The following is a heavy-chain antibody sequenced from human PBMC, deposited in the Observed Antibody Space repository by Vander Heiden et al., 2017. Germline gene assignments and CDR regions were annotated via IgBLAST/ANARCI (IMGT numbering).Heavy chain of an antibody. CDR2: ISGSGGST. D-gene: IGHD1-7*01. CDR1: GFHFRGYA. Sequence: EVQLLESGGGWVQPGGSLRLSCAASGFHFRGYAMTWVRQAPGKGVEWVSGISGSGGSTYYADSVKGRFTISRDNLKNTLYLQMDSLRADDTAAYYCAKDIGTGTTFFDYWGQGTLVTVSS. V-gene: IGHV3-23*01. J-gene: IGHJ4*02. CDR3: AKDIGTGTTFFDY.